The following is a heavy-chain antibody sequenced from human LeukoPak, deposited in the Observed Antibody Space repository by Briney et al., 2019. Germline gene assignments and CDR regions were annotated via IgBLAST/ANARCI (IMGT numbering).Heavy chain of an antibody. CDR3: AKDEVPTRDNYYYYYYMDV. D-gene: IGHD5-24*01. Sequence: PGGSLRLSCAASGFTFSSYGMHWVRQAPGKGLEWVAFIRYDGSNKYYADSVKGRFTISRDNSKNTLYLQMNSLRAEDTAVYYCAKDEVPTRDNYYYYYYMDVWGKGTTVTVSS. J-gene: IGHJ6*03. CDR1: GFTFSSYG. CDR2: IRYDGSNK. V-gene: IGHV3-30*02.